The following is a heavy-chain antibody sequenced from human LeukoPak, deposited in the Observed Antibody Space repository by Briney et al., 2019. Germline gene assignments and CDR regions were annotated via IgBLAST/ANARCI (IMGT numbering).Heavy chain of an antibody. D-gene: IGHD2/OR15-2a*01. J-gene: IGHJ4*02. Sequence: GGSLRLSCAASGFAFSSYGMSWVRQAPGKGLEWVATIGESGGSTYYADSVKGRFTISRDNSKNTLYLQMNSLRAEDTALYFCARGAFYDYWGQGTLVTVSS. CDR1: GFAFSSYG. V-gene: IGHV3-23*01. CDR3: ARGAFYDY. CDR2: IGESGGST.